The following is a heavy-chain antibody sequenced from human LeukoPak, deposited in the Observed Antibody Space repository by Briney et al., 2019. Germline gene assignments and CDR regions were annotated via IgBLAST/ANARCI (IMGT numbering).Heavy chain of an antibody. CDR2: IYYSGLT. V-gene: IGHV4-39*02. J-gene: IGHJ4*02. D-gene: IGHD4-17*01. Sequence: SETLSLTCTVSGGSITSSSSYWGWVRQPPGKGSEWIGSIYYSGLTYDNPSLKRRVSISVDPAKNHFSLKVPSVTAADTAVYYCASGTFDDYGDYDRGDYFDHWGQGTLVTVPS. CDR1: GGSITSSSSY. CDR3: ASGTFDDYGDYDRGDYFDH.